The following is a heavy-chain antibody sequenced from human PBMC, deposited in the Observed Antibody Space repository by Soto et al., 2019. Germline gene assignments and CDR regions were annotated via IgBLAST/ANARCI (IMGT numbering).Heavy chain of an antibody. CDR3: ARRLEWSSSYFDY. V-gene: IGHV4-39*01. Sequence: SETLSLTCTVSGGSISSSSYYWGWIRQPPGKGLEWIGSIYYSGSTYYNPSLKSRVTISVDTSKNQFSLKLSSVTAADTAVYYCARRLEWSSSYFDYWGQGTLVTVSS. D-gene: IGHD6-6*01. J-gene: IGHJ4*02. CDR2: IYYSGST. CDR1: GGSISSSSYY.